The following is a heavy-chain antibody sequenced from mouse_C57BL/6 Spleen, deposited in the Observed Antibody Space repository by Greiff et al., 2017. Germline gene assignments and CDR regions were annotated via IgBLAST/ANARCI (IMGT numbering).Heavy chain of an antibody. CDR2: IYPGSGST. CDR1: GYTFTSYW. J-gene: IGHJ3*01. CDR3: AREGGNYPAWFAY. D-gene: IGHD2-1*01. V-gene: IGHV1-55*01. Sequence: VQLQQPGAELVKPGASVKMSCKASGYTFTSYWITWVKQRPGQGLEWIGDIYPGSGSTNYNEKFKSKATLTVDTSSSTAYMQLSSLTSEDSAVYYCAREGGNYPAWFAYWGQGTLVTVSA.